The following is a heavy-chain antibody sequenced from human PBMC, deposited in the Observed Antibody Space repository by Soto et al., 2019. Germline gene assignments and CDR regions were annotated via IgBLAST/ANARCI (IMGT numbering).Heavy chain of an antibody. CDR2: ISAYNGNT. Sequence: QVQLVQSGAEVKKPGASVKVSCKASGYTFTSYGISWVRQAPGQGLEWMGWISAYNGNTNYAQKLQGRVTMTTDTSTSTAYMELRSLRSDDTAVYYCARAPLRYCSGGSCYSGSDYWGQGTLVTVSS. J-gene: IGHJ4*02. CDR3: ARAPLRYCSGGSCYSGSDY. V-gene: IGHV1-18*01. CDR1: GYTFTSYG. D-gene: IGHD2-15*01.